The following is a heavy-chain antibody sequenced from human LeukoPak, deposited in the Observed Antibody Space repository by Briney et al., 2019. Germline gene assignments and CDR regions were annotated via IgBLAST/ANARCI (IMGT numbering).Heavy chain of an antibody. CDR3: ARGPYCDSTSCQSFFDY. Sequence: GGSLRLSCAASGFTFSSYWITWVRRAPGKGLEWVANIKEDGSEKYYVDSVKGRFTISRGNAKNSVSLQMNSLRAEDTAMYYCARGPYCDSTSCQSFFDYWGQGALVTVSS. CDR1: GFTFSSYW. V-gene: IGHV3-7*01. CDR2: IKEDGSEK. D-gene: IGHD2-2*01. J-gene: IGHJ4*02.